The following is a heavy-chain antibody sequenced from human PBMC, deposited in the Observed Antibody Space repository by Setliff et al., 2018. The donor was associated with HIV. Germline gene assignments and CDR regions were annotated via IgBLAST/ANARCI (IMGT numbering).Heavy chain of an antibody. D-gene: IGHD4-17*01. Sequence: SETLSLTCTVSGPSINIHYWSWIRQPPGKAFGWIGHIYSTGSTNYNPSLQSRVTISMVASRNQFSLKVTSVTAADTAVYYCAKGAGFYGDYTFDHWGQGRQVTVS. CDR1: GPSINIHY. CDR3: AKGAGFYGDYTFDH. CDR2: IYSTGST. J-gene: IGHJ4*02. V-gene: IGHV4-59*11.